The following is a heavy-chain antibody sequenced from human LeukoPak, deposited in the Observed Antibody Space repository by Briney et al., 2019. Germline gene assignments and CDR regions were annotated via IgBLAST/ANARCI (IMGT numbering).Heavy chain of an antibody. V-gene: IGHV1-18*01. CDR2: ISAYNGNT. CDR3: ARVRSYLFHY. J-gene: IGHJ4*02. D-gene: IGHD1-26*01. Sequence: GASVTVSCKASGYTFTSYGYNWVRQAPGQGLEWMGWISAYNGNTNYAQKFQGRVTMTTNTSISTAYMELTSLRSEDTALYYCARVRSYLFHYWGQGTLVTVSS. CDR1: GYTFTSYG.